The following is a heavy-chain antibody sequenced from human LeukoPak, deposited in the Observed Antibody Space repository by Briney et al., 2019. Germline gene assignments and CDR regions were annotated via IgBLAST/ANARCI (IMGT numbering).Heavy chain of an antibody. CDR3: AKDLDPIYYYDSSGYLLDY. V-gene: IGHV3-23*01. CDR1: GFTFSSYA. D-gene: IGHD3-22*01. CDR2: ISGSGGST. Sequence: GGSLRPSCAASGFTFSSYAMSWVRQAQGKGLEWVSAISGSGGSTYYADSVKGRFTISRDNSKNTLYLQMNSLRAEDTAVYYCAKDLDPIYYYDSSGYLLDYWGQGTLVTVSS. J-gene: IGHJ4*02.